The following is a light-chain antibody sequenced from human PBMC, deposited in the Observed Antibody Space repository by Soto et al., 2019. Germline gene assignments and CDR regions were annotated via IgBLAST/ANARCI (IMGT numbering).Light chain of an antibody. Sequence: DIQMTQSPSSLSASVGDRVTITCRASQSISSHLNWYQHKPGKAPELLIYAASTLQSGVPSRFSGSGSGTDFTLTISCLQSEDFATYYCQQYYSFPRTFGQGTKVDIK. J-gene: IGKJ1*01. V-gene: IGKV1-39*01. CDR2: AAS. CDR1: QSISSH. CDR3: QQYYSFPRT.